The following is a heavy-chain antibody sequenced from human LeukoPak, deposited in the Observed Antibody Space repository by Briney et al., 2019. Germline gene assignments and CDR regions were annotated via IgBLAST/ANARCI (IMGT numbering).Heavy chain of an antibody. Sequence: GGSLRLSCAASGFTFSNAWMSWVRQAPGKGLEWVGRIKSKTDGGTTDYAAPVKGRFTISRDDSKNTLYLQMNSLKTEDTAVYYCTTGPYYDILTGYYNALDYWGQGTLVTVSS. CDR1: GFTFSNAW. D-gene: IGHD3-9*01. CDR2: IKSKTDGGTT. J-gene: IGHJ4*02. V-gene: IGHV3-15*01. CDR3: TTGPYYDILTGYYNALDY.